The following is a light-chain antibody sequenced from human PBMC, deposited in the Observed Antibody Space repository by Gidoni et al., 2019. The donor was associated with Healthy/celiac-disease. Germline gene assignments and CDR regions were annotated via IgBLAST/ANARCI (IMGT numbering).Light chain of an antibody. Sequence: EIVMQQSPATLSVSPGERATLSCRASQSVSSNLAWYQQKPGQAPRLLIYGASTRATVIPARFSGSGSGTEFTLTISSLQSEDFAVYYCQQYNNWPRTFGQGTKVEIK. CDR2: GAS. CDR1: QSVSSN. V-gene: IGKV3-15*01. CDR3: QQYNNWPRT. J-gene: IGKJ1*01.